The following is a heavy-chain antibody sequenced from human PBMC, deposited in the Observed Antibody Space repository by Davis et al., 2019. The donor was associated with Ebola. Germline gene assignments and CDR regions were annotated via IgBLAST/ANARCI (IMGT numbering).Heavy chain of an antibody. D-gene: IGHD2-15*01. CDR2: ISSSSSTI. CDR3: ARDPLLLYYYYGMDV. J-gene: IGHJ6*02. CDR1: GFSFSTYG. Sequence: GESLKISCAASGFSFSTYGMHWVRQAPGKGLEWVSYISSSSSTIYYADSVKGRFTISRDNAKNSLYLQMNSLRDEDTAVYYCARDPLLLYYYYGMDVWGQGTTVTVSS. V-gene: IGHV3-48*02.